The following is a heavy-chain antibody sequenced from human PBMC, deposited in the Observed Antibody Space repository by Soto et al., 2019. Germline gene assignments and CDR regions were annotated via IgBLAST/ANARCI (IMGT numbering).Heavy chain of an antibody. V-gene: IGHV1-18*01. Sequence: QVQLVQSGAEVKKPGASVKVSCKASGYTFTSYGISWVRQAPGQGLEWMGWISAYNGNTNYAQKLQGRVTMTTDTSPSTDYMELRSLRSDDTAVYYCARSGCSGGSCYSYYFDYWGQGTLVTVSS. CDR3: ARSGCSGGSCYSYYFDY. CDR2: ISAYNGNT. D-gene: IGHD2-15*01. CDR1: GYTFTSYG. J-gene: IGHJ4*02.